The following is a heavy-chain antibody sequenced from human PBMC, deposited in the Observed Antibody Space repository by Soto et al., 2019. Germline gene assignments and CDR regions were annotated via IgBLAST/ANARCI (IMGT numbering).Heavy chain of an antibody. CDR2: IYHSGST. V-gene: IGHV4-59*12. CDR1: GDSIIDYY. J-gene: IGHJ6*02. Sequence: QVQLQASGPGLVQPSETLSLTCSVSGDSIIDYYCSWIRQTPGKGLEWIGYIYHSGSTYYIPSRKSRVNISVATSKNQFSLKLRSLTAADTALYYCARATRSFMHVWGQGTTGTVSS. CDR3: ARATRSFMHV.